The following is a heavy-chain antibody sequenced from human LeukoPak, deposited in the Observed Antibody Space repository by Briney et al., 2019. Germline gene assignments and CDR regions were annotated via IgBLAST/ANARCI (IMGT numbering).Heavy chain of an antibody. CDR2: IYYSGST. J-gene: IGHJ4*02. D-gene: IGHD3-10*01. CDR1: GGSISSSSYY. Sequence: SETLSLTCTVSGGSISSSSYYWGWIRQPPGKGLEWIGSIYYSGSTYYNPSLKSRVTISVDTSKNQFSLKLSSVTAADTAVYYCARDSRRLWFGESENFDYWGQGTLVTVSS. V-gene: IGHV4-39*07. CDR3: ARDSRRLWFGESENFDY.